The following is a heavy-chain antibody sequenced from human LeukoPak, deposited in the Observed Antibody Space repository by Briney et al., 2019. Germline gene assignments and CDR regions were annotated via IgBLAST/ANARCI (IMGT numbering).Heavy chain of an antibody. CDR2: LKEGGNEK. D-gene: IGHD4-17*01. CDR3: ARGHYGDYG. CDR1: GFTFSTFW. V-gene: IGHV3-7*01. J-gene: IGHJ4*02. Sequence: GGSLRLSCAASGFTFSTFWMNWVRQAPGKGLEWVANLKEGGNEKYYVDSVKGRFTISRDKAKNSLYLQMNSLRPEDTAVYYCARGHYGDYGWGQGTLVTVSS.